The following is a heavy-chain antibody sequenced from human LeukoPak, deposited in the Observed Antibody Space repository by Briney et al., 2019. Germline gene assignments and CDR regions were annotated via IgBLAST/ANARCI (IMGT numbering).Heavy chain of an antibody. Sequence: ASETLSLTCTVSGGSISSGGYYWSWIRQPPGKGLEWIGYIYHSGSTYYNPSLKSRVTISVDRSKNQFSLKLSSVTAADTAVYYCASRGYSGYGVDYWGQGTLVTVSS. CDR2: IYHSGST. J-gene: IGHJ4*02. V-gene: IGHV4-30-2*01. D-gene: IGHD5-12*01. CDR3: ASRGYSGYGVDY. CDR1: GGSISSGGYY.